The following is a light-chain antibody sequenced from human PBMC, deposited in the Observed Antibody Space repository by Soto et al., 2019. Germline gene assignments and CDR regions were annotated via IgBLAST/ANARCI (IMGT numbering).Light chain of an antibody. J-gene: IGLJ7*01. Sequence: QSVLTQPPSASGTPGQRVTISCSGSSSNVGSNSVNWFQQLPGAAPKLIIYSNNRRPSGVPDRFSGSKSGTSASLAISGLQSEDAADYYCAAWDDSLNGAVFGGGTQLTVL. CDR2: SNN. V-gene: IGLV1-44*01. CDR3: AAWDDSLNGAV. CDR1: SSNVGSNS.